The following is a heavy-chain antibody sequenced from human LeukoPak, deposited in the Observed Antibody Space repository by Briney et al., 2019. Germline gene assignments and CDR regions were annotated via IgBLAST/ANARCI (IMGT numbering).Heavy chain of an antibody. V-gene: IGHV3-66*01. J-gene: IGHJ4*02. CDR1: GFIVSNNY. D-gene: IGHD3-10*01. Sequence: PGGSLRLSCAASGFIVSNNYMSWVRQAPGEGLEWVSVIYSGGSTYYADSVKGRFTISRDNSKTTLYLQMNSLRAEDTAVYYCARDVYTGLLWFGELVDWGQGTLVTVSS. CDR2: IYSGGST. CDR3: ARDVYTGLLWFGELVD.